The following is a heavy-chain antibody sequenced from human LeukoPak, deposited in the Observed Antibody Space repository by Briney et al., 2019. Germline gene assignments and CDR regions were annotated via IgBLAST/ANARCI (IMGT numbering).Heavy chain of an antibody. Sequence: GGSLRLSCAASGFTVSSIYMSWVRQAPGKGLEWVSVISGSGGTTYYADSVKGRFTISRDSSKNTLYLQMNSLRAEDTAVYYCAKVSGGGLYYDGMDVWGQGTTVTVSS. J-gene: IGHJ6*02. V-gene: IGHV3-23*01. CDR1: GFTVSSIY. CDR2: ISGSGGTT. D-gene: IGHD1-14*01. CDR3: AKVSGGGLYYDGMDV.